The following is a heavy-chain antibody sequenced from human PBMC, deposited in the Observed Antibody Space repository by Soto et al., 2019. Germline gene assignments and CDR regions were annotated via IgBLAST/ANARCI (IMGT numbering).Heavy chain of an antibody. CDR3: ARDTGRSRVAAATLSNWFDP. J-gene: IGHJ5*02. CDR2: IIPIFGTA. Sequence: QVQLVQSGAEVKKPGSSVKVSCKASGGTFSSYAISWVRQAPGQGLEWMGGIIPIFGTANYAQKFQGRVTITADESTSTAYMELSSLRSEDTAVYYCARDTGRSRVAAATLSNWFDPWGQGTLVTVSS. D-gene: IGHD2-15*01. V-gene: IGHV1-69*01. CDR1: GGTFSSYA.